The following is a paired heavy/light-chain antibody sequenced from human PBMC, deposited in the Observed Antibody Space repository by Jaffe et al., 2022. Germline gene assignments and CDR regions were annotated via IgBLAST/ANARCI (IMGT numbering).Heavy chain of an antibody. D-gene: IGHD1-1*01. CDR1: GFTFNTYE. CDR2: ISNAGSMK. CDR3: VRERQNSGDS. Sequence: EVQVVESGGGLVQPGGSLRLSCAASGFTFNTYEMNWVRQAPGEGLEWVSYISNAGSMKYYADSVKGRFTISRDNAKNSLSLQMNSLRAEDTAIYYCVRERQNSGDSWGQGTLVTVSS. V-gene: IGHV3-48*03. J-gene: IGHJ4*02.
Light chain of an antibody. J-gene: IGKJ1*01. CDR1: LSISGW. CDR3: QQFNTNSHTWT. V-gene: IGKV1-5*03. CDR2: KAS. Sequence: DIQMTQSPSTLSASVGDRVTITCRASLSISGWLAWYQQKPGKAPKLLIYKASSLESGVPSRFSGSGSGTEFTLTISSLQPDDFATYYCQQFNTNSHTWTFGQGTKVEIK.